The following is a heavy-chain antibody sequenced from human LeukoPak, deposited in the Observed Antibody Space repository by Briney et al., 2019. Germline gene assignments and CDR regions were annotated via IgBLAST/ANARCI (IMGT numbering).Heavy chain of an antibody. Sequence: SETLSLTCTVSGGSISTYYWNWIRQPPGKGLEWIGYIYYSGATNYNPSLKSRVTISVDTSKNQFSLKLSSVTAADTAIYYCARGVYIAAAQYGFWGQGTLVTVSS. CDR3: ARGVYIAAAQYGF. D-gene: IGHD6-13*01. J-gene: IGHJ4*02. V-gene: IGHV4-59*01. CDR2: IYYSGAT. CDR1: GGSISTYY.